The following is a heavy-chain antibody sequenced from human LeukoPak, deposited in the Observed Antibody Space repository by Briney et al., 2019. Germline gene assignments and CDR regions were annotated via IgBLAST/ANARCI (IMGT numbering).Heavy chain of an antibody. CDR1: GFTFSSYA. CDR3: ARDRIAAYNWFDP. V-gene: IGHV3-30*01. CDR2: ISYDGSNK. Sequence: GGSLRLSCAASGFTFSSYAMHWVRQAPGKGLEWVAVISYDGSNKYYADSVKGRFTISRDNSKNTLYLQMNSLGAEDTAVYYCARDRIAAYNWFDPWGQGTLVTVYS. D-gene: IGHD6-6*01. J-gene: IGHJ5*02.